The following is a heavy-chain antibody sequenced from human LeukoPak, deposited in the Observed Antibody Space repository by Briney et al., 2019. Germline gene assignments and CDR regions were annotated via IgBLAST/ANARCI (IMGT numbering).Heavy chain of an antibody. D-gene: IGHD6-13*01. Sequence: GGSLRLSCAASGFTFSNYDMGWVRQAPGEGLEWVSSISGSGSSAYYADSVKGRFTISRDNPKNAQYLQMSSLRAEDTAVYYCAKAIAATGRWWIFDYWGQGTLVTVSS. CDR3: AKAIAATGRWWIFDY. V-gene: IGHV3-23*01. CDR1: GFTFSNYD. CDR2: ISGSGSSA. J-gene: IGHJ4*02.